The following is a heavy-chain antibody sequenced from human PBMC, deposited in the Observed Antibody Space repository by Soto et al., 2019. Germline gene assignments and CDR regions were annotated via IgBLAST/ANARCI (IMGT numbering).Heavy chain of an antibody. CDR2: IRSKAYGGTT. CDR3: GSDYYDSNGYYSYGMDV. Sequence: LRLSCTASGFTFGDYAMSWVRQAPGKGLEWVGFIRSKAYGGTTEYAASVKGRFTISRDDSKSIAYLQMNSLKTEDTAVYYCGSDYYDSNGYYSYGMDVWGQGTTVTVSS. J-gene: IGHJ6*02. V-gene: IGHV3-49*04. CDR1: GFTFGDYA. D-gene: IGHD3-22*01.